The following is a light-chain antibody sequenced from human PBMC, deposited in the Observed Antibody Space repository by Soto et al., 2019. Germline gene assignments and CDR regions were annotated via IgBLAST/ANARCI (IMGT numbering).Light chain of an antibody. J-gene: IGKJ1*01. V-gene: IGKV3-20*01. CDR2: GAS. CDR3: HHYGSAPWT. CDR1: QSVGDNL. Sequence: EIVLMQSPGTLSLSPGERATLSCRASQSVGDNLLAWYHQSPGQAPRLLIYGASSRATGIPDRFSGSGSGTDFTLTIDRLEPEDFALYFCHHYGSAPWTFGQGTEVEIK.